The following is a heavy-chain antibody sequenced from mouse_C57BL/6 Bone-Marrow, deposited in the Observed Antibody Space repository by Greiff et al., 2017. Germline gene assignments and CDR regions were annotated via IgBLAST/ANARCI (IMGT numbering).Heavy chain of an antibody. V-gene: IGHV14-3*01. Sequence: EVKLVESVAELVRPGASVKLSCTASGFNIKNTYMHWVKQRPEQGLEWIGRIDPANGNTKYAPKFQGKATITADTSSNTAYLQLSSLTSEDTAIYYCARYYYGSSSAWFAYWGQGTLVTVSA. CDR2: IDPANGNT. J-gene: IGHJ3*01. CDR1: GFNIKNTY. CDR3: ARYYYGSSSAWFAY. D-gene: IGHD1-1*01.